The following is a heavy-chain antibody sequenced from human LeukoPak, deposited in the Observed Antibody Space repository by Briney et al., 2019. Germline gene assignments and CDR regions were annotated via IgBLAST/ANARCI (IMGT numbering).Heavy chain of an antibody. V-gene: IGHV3-23*01. J-gene: IGHJ6*02. CDR2: IGLSGGST. Sequence: GRSLRLSCAASGFTFDDYAMHWVRQAPGKGLEWVSGIGLSGGSTFYADSVKGRFTISRDNSKNTLYLQMNSLRAEDTAIYYCARKELTTPRIFLDVWGQGTTVAVSS. CDR1: GFTFDDYA. D-gene: IGHD4-11*01. CDR3: ARKELTTPRIFLDV.